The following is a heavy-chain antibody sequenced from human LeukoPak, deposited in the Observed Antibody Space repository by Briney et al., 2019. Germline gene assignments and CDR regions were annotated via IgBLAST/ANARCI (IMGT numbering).Heavy chain of an antibody. CDR1: GFSVGSNY. J-gene: IGHJ4*02. CDR2: IFTRGST. D-gene: IGHD6-13*01. V-gene: IGHV3-53*04. Sequence: GGSLRLSCAASGFSVGSNYMNWVRQAPGKGLECVSVIFTRGSTYYADSVKGRFTISRHNSENTLYLQMNSLRVEDTAVYYCTSSSPTSYSDYWGQGTLVTVSS. CDR3: TSSSPTSYSDY.